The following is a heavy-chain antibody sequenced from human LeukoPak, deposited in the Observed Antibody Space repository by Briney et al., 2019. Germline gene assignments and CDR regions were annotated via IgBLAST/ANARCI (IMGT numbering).Heavy chain of an antibody. Sequence: GASVKVSCKASGYTFSSYGISWVRQAPGQGLEWMVWISAYNGNTNYAQKLQGRVTMTTDTSTSTAYMELRSLRSDDTAVYYCARGLADYYDSSGYYYPPGYFDYWGQGTLVTVSS. J-gene: IGHJ4*02. V-gene: IGHV1-18*01. D-gene: IGHD3-22*01. CDR2: ISAYNGNT. CDR3: ARGLADYYDSSGYYYPPGYFDY. CDR1: GYTFSSYG.